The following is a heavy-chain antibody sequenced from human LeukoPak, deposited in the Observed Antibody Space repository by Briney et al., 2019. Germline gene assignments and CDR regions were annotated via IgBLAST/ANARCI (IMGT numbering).Heavy chain of an antibody. D-gene: IGHD3-22*01. CDR2: INPNSGNT. V-gene: IGHV1-8*01. CDR3: ASSQGYYYDSSGYLFDI. J-gene: IGHJ3*02. Sequence: ASVKVSCKASGYTFTSYDINCVRQASVQGLDWIEWINPNSGNTGYAQKLQGRVTMTTDTSTSTAYMELRSLRSDDTAVYYCASSQGYYYDSSGYLFDIWGQGTMVTVSS. CDR1: GYTFTSYD.